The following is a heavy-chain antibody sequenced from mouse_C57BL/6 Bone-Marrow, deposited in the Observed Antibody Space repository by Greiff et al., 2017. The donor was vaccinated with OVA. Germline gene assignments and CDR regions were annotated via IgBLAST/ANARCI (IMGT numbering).Heavy chain of an antibody. Sequence: QVQLQQPGAELVRPGTSVKLSCKASGYTFTSYWMHWVKQRPGQGLAWIGVIDPSDSYTNYNQKFKGKATLTVDTSSSTAYMQLSSLTSEDSAVYYCARGITTVARYFDVWGTGTTVTVSS. J-gene: IGHJ1*03. V-gene: IGHV1-59*01. CDR3: ARGITTVARYFDV. CDR1: GYTFTSYW. D-gene: IGHD1-1*01. CDR2: IDPSDSYT.